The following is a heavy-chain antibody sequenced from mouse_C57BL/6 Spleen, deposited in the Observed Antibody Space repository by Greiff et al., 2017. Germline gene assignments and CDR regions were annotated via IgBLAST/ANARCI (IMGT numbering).Heavy chain of an antibody. CDR3: ARNGNYVYFDV. CDR2: IYPGDGDT. D-gene: IGHD2-1*01. J-gene: IGHJ1*03. CDR1: GYAFSSSW. V-gene: IGHV1-82*01. Sequence: QVQLQQSGPELVKPGASVKISCKASGYAFSSSWMNWVKQRPGKGLEWIGRIYPGDGDTYYNEKFKGKATLTADKSSSTAYMELRSLTSEDSAVYFCARNGNYVYFDVWGTGTTVTVSS.